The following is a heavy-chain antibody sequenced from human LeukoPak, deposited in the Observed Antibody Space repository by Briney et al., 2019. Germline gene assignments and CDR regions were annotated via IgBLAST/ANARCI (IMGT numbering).Heavy chain of an antibody. D-gene: IGHD5-24*01. CDR3: ARVEDGYNDY. CDR1: GFTFSSYA. Sequence: PGGSLRLSCAASGFTFSSYAMHWVRQAPGKGLEYVSAISSNGGSTYYANSVKGRFTISRDNSKNTLYLQVGSLRAEDMAVYYCARVEDGYNDYWGQGTLVTVSS. J-gene: IGHJ4*02. CDR2: ISSNGGST. V-gene: IGHV3-64*01.